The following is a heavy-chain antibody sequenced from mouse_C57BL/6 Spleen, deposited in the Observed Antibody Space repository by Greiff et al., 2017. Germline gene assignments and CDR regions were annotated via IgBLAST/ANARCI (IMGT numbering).Heavy chain of an antibody. J-gene: IGHJ2*01. CDR3: ARDTTGGVDY. V-gene: IGHV1-54*01. CDR1: GYAFTNYL. CDR2: INPGSGGT. Sequence: VQLQQSGAELVRPGTSVKVSCKASGYAFTNYLIEWVKQRPGQGLEWIGVINPGSGGTNYNEKFKGKATLTADKSSSTAYMQLSSLTSEDSAVYFCARDTTGGVDYWGQGTTLTVSS. D-gene: IGHD1-1*01.